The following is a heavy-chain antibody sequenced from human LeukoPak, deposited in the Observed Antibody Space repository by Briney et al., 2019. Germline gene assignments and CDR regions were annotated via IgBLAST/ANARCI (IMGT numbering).Heavy chain of an antibody. D-gene: IGHD3-10*01. CDR3: ARGRKFYYGLGRSAYFQQ. CDR1: GGSFSGYY. V-gene: IGHV4-34*01. CDR2: INHSGST. Sequence: SETLSLTCAVYGGSFSGYYWSWIRQPPGKGLEWIGEINHSGSTNYNPSLTSRVTISVDTSKNQFSLKLSSVTAADTAVYYCARGRKFYYGLGRSAYFQQWGEGKLVTVSS. J-gene: IGHJ1*01.